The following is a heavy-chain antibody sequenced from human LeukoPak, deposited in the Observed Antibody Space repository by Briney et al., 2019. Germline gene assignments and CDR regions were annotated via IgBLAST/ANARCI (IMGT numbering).Heavy chain of an antibody. CDR2: ITYSGNT. D-gene: IGHD3-3*01. CDR3: ARIAYDALDSYYYGMDV. V-gene: IGHV4-31*03. CDR1: GGSISSGPYY. Sequence: SQTLSLTCTVSGGSISSGPYYWIWIRQHPGTGLEWIGYITYSGNTYYYPALNSRVTVSLDTSKTQFSLKLSSVTAADTAVYYCARIAYDALDSYYYGMDVWGQGTTVTVSS. J-gene: IGHJ6*02.